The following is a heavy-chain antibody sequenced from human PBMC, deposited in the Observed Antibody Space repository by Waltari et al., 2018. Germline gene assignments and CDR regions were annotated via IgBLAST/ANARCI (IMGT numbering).Heavy chain of an antibody. V-gene: IGHV3-15*01. CDR3: ATGTPVDF. J-gene: IGHJ4*02. CDR2: IKSRTDGETR. CDR1: DVTCHKAW. Sequence: DVQLVESGGRLVTPGGALGLSLAACDVTCHKAWLSWVRQAPGKGLEWVGRIKSRTDGETRDYAAPVKGRFTISRDDSTEMFYLQMNSLKTEDTALYFCATGTPVDFWGQGTLVTVSS.